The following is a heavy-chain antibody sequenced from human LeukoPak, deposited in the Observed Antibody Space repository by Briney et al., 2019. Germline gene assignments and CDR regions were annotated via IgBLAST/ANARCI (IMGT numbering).Heavy chain of an antibody. V-gene: IGHV3-21*01. CDR1: GFTFSSYS. Sequence: GGSLRLSCAASGFTFSSYSMNWVRQAPGKGLEWVSSISSSSSYIYYADSVKGRFTISRDNAKNSLYLQMNSLRAEDTAVYYCARDTSQLPSPFDYWGQGTLVTV. CDR3: ARDTSQLPSPFDY. D-gene: IGHD5-24*01. CDR2: ISSSSSYI. J-gene: IGHJ4*02.